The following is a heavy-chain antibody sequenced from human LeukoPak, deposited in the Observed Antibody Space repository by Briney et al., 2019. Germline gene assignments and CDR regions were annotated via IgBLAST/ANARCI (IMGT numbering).Heavy chain of an antibody. Sequence: SETLSLTCTVSGGSISGSAYYWGWIRQPPGKGLEWIGSIYYSGSTYYNLSLKSRVTISVDTSKNQFSLKLRSVTAADTAVYYCATTTVTVRHDAFDIWGQGTMVTVSS. V-gene: IGHV4-39*01. D-gene: IGHD4-17*01. CDR1: GGSISGSAYY. CDR3: ATTTVTVRHDAFDI. CDR2: IYYSGST. J-gene: IGHJ3*02.